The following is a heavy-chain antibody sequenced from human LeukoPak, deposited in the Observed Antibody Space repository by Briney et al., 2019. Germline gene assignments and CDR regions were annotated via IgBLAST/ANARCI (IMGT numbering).Heavy chain of an antibody. D-gene: IGHD2-2*01. CDR2: IYYSGST. J-gene: IGHJ4*02. CDR3: ARQGRGIQLQTYFDY. V-gene: IGHV4-39*01. CDR1: GGSISSSSYY. Sequence: SETLSLTCTVSGGSISSSSYYWGWIRQPPGKGLEWIGSIYYSGSTYYNPSLKSRVTMSVDTSKSQFSLRLSSVTAADTAVYYCARQGRGIQLQTYFDYWGQGTLVTVSS.